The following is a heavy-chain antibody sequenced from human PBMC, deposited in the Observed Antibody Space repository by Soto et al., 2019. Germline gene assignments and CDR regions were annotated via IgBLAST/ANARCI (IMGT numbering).Heavy chain of an antibody. CDR3: AKGSSSSSPDY. J-gene: IGHJ4*02. CDR2: ISYDGSNK. V-gene: IGHV3-30*18. Sequence: GGSLRLACAASGFTFSSYGMHWVRQAPGKGLEWVAVISYDGSNKYYADSVKGRFTISRDNSKNTLYLQMNSLRAEDTAVYYCAKGSSSSSPDYWGQGTLVTVSS. D-gene: IGHD6-6*01. CDR1: GFTFSSYG.